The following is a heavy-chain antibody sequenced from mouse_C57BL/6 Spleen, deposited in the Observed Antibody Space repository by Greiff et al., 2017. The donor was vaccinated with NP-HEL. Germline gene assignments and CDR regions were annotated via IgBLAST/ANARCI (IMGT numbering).Heavy chain of an antibody. D-gene: IGHD2-4*01. CDR1: GYTFTSYW. J-gene: IGHJ2*01. CDR2: INPSSGYT. V-gene: IGHV1-7*01. Sequence: VQLVESGAELAKPGASVKLSCKASGYTFTSYWMHWVKQRPGQGLEWIGYINPSSGYTKYNQKFKDKATLTADKSSSTAYMQLSSLTYEDSAVYDCARSRGVYDYGGGYYFDYWGQGTTLTVSS. CDR3: ARSRGVYDYGGGYYFDY.